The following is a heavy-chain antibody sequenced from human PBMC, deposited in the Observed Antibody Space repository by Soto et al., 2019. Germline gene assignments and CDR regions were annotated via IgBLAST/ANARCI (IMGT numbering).Heavy chain of an antibody. V-gene: IGHV3-64D*06. D-gene: IGHD5-12*01. J-gene: IGHJ4*02. CDR3: VKGTSRDGYTVDVSY. CDR1: GFTFSSYA. Sequence: PGGSLRLSCSASGFTFSSYAMRWVRQAPGKGLEYVSAISSNGGSTYYADSVKGRFTISRDNSKNTLYLQMSSLRAEDTAVYYCVKGTSRDGYTVDVSYGGQRTLVTVS. CDR2: ISSNGGST.